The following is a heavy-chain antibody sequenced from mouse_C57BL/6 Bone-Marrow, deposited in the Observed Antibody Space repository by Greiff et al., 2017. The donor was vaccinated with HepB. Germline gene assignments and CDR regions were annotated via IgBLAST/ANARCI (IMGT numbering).Heavy chain of an antibody. J-gene: IGHJ4*01. CDR3: AKEVYYGSRGYAMDY. CDR2: IYPGDGDT. Sequence: QVQLQQSGPELVKPGASVKISCKASGYAFSSSWMNWVKQRPGKGLEWIGRIYPGDGDTNYNGKFKGKATLTADKSSSTAYMQLSSLTSEDSAVYFCAKEVYYGSRGYAMDYWGQGTSVTVSS. CDR1: GYAFSSSW. V-gene: IGHV1-82*01. D-gene: IGHD1-1*01.